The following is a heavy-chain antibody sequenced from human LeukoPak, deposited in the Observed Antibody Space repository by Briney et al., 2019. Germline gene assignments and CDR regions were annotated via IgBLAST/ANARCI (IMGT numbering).Heavy chain of an antibody. D-gene: IGHD6-13*01. CDR3: ARLGGGSSWSNFDY. Sequence: ASVKVSCKASGYTFTGYYMHWVRQAPGQGLEWMGWISPNSGATNYAQKFQARVTMTGDTSISTAYMELSSLRSDDTAVYYCARLGGGSSWSNFDYWGQGTLVAVSS. CDR1: GYTFTGYY. V-gene: IGHV1-2*02. CDR2: ISPNSGAT. J-gene: IGHJ4*02.